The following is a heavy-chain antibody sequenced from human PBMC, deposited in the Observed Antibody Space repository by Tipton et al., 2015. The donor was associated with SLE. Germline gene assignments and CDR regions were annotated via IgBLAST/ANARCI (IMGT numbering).Heavy chain of an antibody. J-gene: IGHJ6*02. Sequence: SVKVSCKASGGTFSSYAISWVRQAPGQGLEWMGGITPILGIANYAQKFQGRVTMTRNTSISTAYMELSSLRSEDTAVYYCARGGMDVWGQGTTVTVSS. CDR3: ARGGMDV. V-gene: IGHV1-69*04. CDR2: ITPILGIA. CDR1: GGTFSSYA.